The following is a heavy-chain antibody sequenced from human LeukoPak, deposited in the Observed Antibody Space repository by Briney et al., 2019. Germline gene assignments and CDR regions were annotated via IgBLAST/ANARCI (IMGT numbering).Heavy chain of an antibody. CDR2: VNPNSGGT. CDR3: ARDDYDILTGYYGIGFLDY. Sequence: ASVTVSCKASGYTFTGYYMHWVRQAPGQGLEWMGWVNPNSGGTNYAQKFQGRVTMTRDTSISTAYMELSRLRSDDTAVYYCARDDYDILTGYYGIGFLDYWGQGTLVTVSS. CDR1: GYTFTGYY. V-gene: IGHV1-2*02. J-gene: IGHJ4*02. D-gene: IGHD3-9*01.